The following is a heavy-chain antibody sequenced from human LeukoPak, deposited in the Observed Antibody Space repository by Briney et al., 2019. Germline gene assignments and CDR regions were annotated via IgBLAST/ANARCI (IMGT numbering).Heavy chain of an antibody. CDR3: ARGSSIYYYYYYMDV. V-gene: IGHV4-34*01. J-gene: IGHJ6*03. D-gene: IGHD2-2*01. CDR1: GGSISDDTHY. CDR2: INHSGST. Sequence: PSETLSLTCTVSGGSISDDTHYWTWIRQPPGKGLEWIGEINHSGSTNYNPSLKSRVTISVDTSKNQFSLKLSSVTAADTAVYYCARGSSIYYYYYYMDVWGKGTTVTISS.